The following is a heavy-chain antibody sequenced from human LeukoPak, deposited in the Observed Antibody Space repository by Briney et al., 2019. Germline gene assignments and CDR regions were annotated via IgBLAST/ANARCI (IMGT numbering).Heavy chain of an antibody. J-gene: IGHJ6*02. V-gene: IGHV3-23*01. CDR2: ISGSGGST. D-gene: IGHD2-21*01. CDR1: GFTVSSNY. CDR3: AKDLRWGWDV. Sequence: GGSLRLSCAASGFTVSSNYMSWVRQAPGKGLEWVSAISGSGGSTYYADSVKGRFTISRDNSKNTLYLQMNSLRAEDTAVYYCAKDLRWGWDVWGQGTTVTVSS.